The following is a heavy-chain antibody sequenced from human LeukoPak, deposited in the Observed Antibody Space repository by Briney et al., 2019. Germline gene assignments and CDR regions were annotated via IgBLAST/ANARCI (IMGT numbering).Heavy chain of an antibody. V-gene: IGHV3-66*01. CDR2: IYSGGST. CDR1: GFTISSNY. CDR3: ARAPYYGSGIDY. Sequence: GGSLRLSCATSGFTISSNYMSWVRQAPGKGLEWVSVIYSGGSTYYADSVKGRFTISRDNSKNTLYLQMNSLRAEDTAVYYCARAPYYGSGIDYWGQGTLVTVSS. D-gene: IGHD3-10*01. J-gene: IGHJ4*02.